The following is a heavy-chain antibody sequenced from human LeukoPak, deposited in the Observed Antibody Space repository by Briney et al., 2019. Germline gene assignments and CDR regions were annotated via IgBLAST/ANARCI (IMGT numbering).Heavy chain of an antibody. CDR1: GYTFTSYG. Sequence: ASVKVSCKASGYTFTSYGISWVRQAPGQGLEWMGCISAYNGNTNYAQTLQGRVTMTTDTSTSTAYMEMRSLRTDNTSVYYTARLGPPRDIPETYYYDSGGYGRGNWFDPWGQGTLVTVSS. CDR2: ISAYNGNT. D-gene: IGHD3-22*01. J-gene: IGHJ5*02. CDR3: ARLGPPRDIPETYYYDSGGYGRGNWFDP. V-gene: IGHV1-18*01.